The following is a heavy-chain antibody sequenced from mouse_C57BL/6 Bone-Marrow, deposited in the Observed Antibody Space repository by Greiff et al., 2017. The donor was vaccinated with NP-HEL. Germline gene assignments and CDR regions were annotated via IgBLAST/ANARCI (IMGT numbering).Heavy chain of an antibody. CDR1: GYSFTDYY. CDR3: ARGEGHAVVAYYAMDY. CDR2: IFPGSGST. Sequence: QVQLKESGPELVKPGASVKISCKASGYSFTDYYINWVKQRPGQGLEWIGWIFPGSGSTYYNEKFKGKATLTVDKSSSTAYMLLSSLTSEDSAVYFCARGEGHAVVAYYAMDYWGQGTSVTVSS. D-gene: IGHD1-1*01. V-gene: IGHV1-75*01. J-gene: IGHJ4*01.